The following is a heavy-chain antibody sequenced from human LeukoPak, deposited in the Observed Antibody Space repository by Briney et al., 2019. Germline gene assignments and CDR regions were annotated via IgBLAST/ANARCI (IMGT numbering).Heavy chain of an antibody. V-gene: IGHV1-69*06. CDR1: GGTFSTYG. D-gene: IGHD6-13*01. J-gene: IGHJ4*02. CDR2: IVPNSGTA. CDR3: ASRPAIAAAGDY. Sequence: SVKVSYKASGGTFSTYGISWVRQAPGQGLEWMGGIVPNSGTADYAQKFQGGVTITADKSTSTAYMELSSLRTEDTAVYYCASRPAIAAAGDYWGQGTLVTVSS.